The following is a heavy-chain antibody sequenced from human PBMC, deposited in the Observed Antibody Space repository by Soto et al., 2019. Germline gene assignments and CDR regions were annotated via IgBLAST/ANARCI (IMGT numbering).Heavy chain of an antibody. J-gene: IGHJ4*02. CDR1: GGSISGSSYY. D-gene: IGHD3-22*01. V-gene: IGHV4-39*01. Sequence: SETLSLTCTVSGGSISGSSYYWGWIRQPPGKGLEWIGSIYYSGSTYYNPSLKSRVTISVDTSKNQFSLKLSSVTAADTAVYYCASGNYYDSSGYYYEMFDYWGQGTLVTVSS. CDR3: ASGNYYDSSGYYYEMFDY. CDR2: IYYSGST.